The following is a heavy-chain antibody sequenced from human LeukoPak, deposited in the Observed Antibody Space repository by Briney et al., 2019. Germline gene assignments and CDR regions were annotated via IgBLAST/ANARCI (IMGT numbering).Heavy chain of an antibody. CDR1: GFSFGNYW. CDR2: INEDGSEK. J-gene: IGHJ4*02. Sequence: GGSLRLSCAASGFSFGNYWMKWVRQDPVKGLEWVANINEDGSEKYYVDSVRGRFTISRDNSKNTLYLQMNSLRAEDTAVYYCARDPGIAVAGTSSRYFDYWGQGTLVTVSS. D-gene: IGHD6-19*01. V-gene: IGHV3-7*01. CDR3: ARDPGIAVAGTSSRYFDY.